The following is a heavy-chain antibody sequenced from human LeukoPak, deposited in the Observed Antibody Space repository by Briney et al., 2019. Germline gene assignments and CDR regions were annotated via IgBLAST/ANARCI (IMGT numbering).Heavy chain of an antibody. J-gene: IGHJ5*02. V-gene: IGHV1-2*02. D-gene: IGHD2-15*01. Sequence: ASVKVSCKASGYTFTGYYMHWVRQAPGQGLEWMGWINPNSGGTNYAQKFQGRVTMTRDTSISTAYMELSRLRSDDTAVYYCARVDPHSSGGSCYETRFDPWGQGTLVTVSS. CDR1: GYTFTGYY. CDR3: ARVDPHSSGGSCYETRFDP. CDR2: INPNSGGT.